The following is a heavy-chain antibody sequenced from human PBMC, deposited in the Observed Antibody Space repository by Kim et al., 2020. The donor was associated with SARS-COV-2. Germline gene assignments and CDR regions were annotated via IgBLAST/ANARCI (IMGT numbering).Heavy chain of an antibody. J-gene: IGHJ6*02. Sequence: SVKVSCKASGGTFSSYAISWVRQAPGQGLEWMGGIIPIFGTANYAQKFQGRVTITADESTSTAYMELSSLRSEDTAVYYCARDRYCSGGSCYPGQYYYYYYGMDVWGQGTTVTVSS. D-gene: IGHD2-15*01. CDR3: ARDRYCSGGSCYPGQYYYYYYGMDV. CDR2: IIPIFGTA. V-gene: IGHV1-69*13. CDR1: GGTFSSYA.